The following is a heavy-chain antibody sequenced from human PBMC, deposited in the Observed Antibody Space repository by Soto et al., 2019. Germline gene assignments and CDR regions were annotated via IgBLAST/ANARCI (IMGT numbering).Heavy chain of an antibody. V-gene: IGHV4-30-4*08. CDR2: IYYSGST. J-gene: IGHJ6*02. Sequence: SETLSLTCTVSGGSISSGGYYWSWIRQHPGKGLEWIGYIYYSGSTYYNPSLKSRVTISVDTSKNQFSLKLSSVTAADTAVYYCARDRQLGGVRLYYYGMDVWGQGTTVTVSS. CDR3: ARDRQLGGVRLYYYGMDV. CDR1: GGSISSGGYY. D-gene: IGHD3-16*01.